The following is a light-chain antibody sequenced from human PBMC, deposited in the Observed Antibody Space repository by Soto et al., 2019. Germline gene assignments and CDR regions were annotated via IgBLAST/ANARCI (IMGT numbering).Light chain of an antibody. Sequence: QSVLTQPPSASGTPGQRVTISCSGSSSNIGSNTVNWYQQLPGTAPKLLIYSNNQRPSGVPDRFSGSKSGTSASLAISGLQPEDEADYYCAAWDDSLNGHVVFGGGTKLTV. J-gene: IGLJ2*01. V-gene: IGLV1-44*01. CDR2: SNN. CDR1: SSNIGSNT. CDR3: AAWDDSLNGHVV.